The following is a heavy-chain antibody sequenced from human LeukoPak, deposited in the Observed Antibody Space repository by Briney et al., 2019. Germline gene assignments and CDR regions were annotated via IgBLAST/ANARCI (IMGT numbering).Heavy chain of an antibody. D-gene: IGHD3-16*01. CDR2: IVVGSGNT. Sequence: SVKVSCKASGFTFTSSAMQWVRQARGQRLEWIGWIVVGSGNTNYAQKFQGRVTITRDMSTSTAYMELSSLRSEDTAVYYCAAGSDRGGGFDYWGQGTLVTVSS. CDR3: AAGSDRGGGFDY. CDR1: GFTFTSSA. V-gene: IGHV1-58*02. J-gene: IGHJ4*02.